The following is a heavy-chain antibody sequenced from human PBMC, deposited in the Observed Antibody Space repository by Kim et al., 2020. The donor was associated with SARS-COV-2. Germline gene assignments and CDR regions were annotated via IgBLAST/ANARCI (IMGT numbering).Heavy chain of an antibody. Sequence: SVKGRFPISRDNAKNSLYLQMNSLRAEDTAVYYCARSPVTRRDDGYFDYWGQGTLVTVSS. V-gene: IGHV3-11*01. J-gene: IGHJ4*02. D-gene: IGHD4-17*01. CDR3: ARSPVTRRDDGYFDY.